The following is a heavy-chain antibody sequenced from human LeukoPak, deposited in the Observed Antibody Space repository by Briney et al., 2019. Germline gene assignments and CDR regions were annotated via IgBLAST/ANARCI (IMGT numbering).Heavy chain of an antibody. Sequence: ASVKVSCKASGYSFTNYDINWVRQATGQGLEWMGWMNPKSGDTGYSQKFQGRVFITRDTSINTAYMELSSLRSEDTAVYYCARDPETRYWGQGTLVTVSS. CDR1: GYSFTNYD. CDR2: MNPKSGDT. J-gene: IGHJ4*02. CDR3: ARDPETRY. D-gene: IGHD1-14*01. V-gene: IGHV1-8*03.